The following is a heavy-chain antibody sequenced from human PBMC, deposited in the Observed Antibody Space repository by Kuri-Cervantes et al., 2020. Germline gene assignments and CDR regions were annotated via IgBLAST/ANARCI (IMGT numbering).Heavy chain of an antibody. CDR1: GFTVSSNY. J-gene: IGHJ4*02. V-gene: IGHV3-53*04. Sequence: GESLKISCAASGFTVSSNYMSWVRQAPGKGLEWVSVIYSGGSTYYADSVKGRFTISRHNSKNTLYLQMNSLRAEDTAVYYCASSEMATLFDYWGQGTLVTVSS. D-gene: IGHD5-24*01. CDR2: IYSGGST. CDR3: ASSEMATLFDY.